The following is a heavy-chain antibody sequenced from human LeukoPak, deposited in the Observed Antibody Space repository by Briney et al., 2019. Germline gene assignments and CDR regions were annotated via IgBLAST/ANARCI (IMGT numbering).Heavy chain of an antibody. CDR2: ISTYNGNT. J-gene: IGHJ5*02. CDR1: GFTFTTYG. Sequence: ASVKVSCKASGFTFTTYGISWVRQAPGQGPEWMGWISTYNGNTNTDYAQKLQGRVTMTTDTSTSTAYMELRSLRSDDTAVYYCARGGRNYCSSTSCYNWFDPWGQGTLVTVSS. D-gene: IGHD2-2*01. V-gene: IGHV1-18*01. CDR3: ARGGRNYCSSTSCYNWFDP.